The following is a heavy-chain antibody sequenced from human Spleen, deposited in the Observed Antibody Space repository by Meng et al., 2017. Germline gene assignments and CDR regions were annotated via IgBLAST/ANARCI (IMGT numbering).Heavy chain of an antibody. CDR3: ARHSTDWSLDY. Sequence: VEVSCKASGYSLTTYAINWVRQAPGQGLEWMGWVNPNHGGASYAQKFQGRLTMTIDTSTTTVYMELRSLRSDDSALYYCARHSTDWSLDYWGQGTLVTVSS. V-gene: IGHV1-18*01. D-gene: IGHD2/OR15-2a*01. J-gene: IGHJ4*02. CDR1: GYSLTTYA. CDR2: VNPNHGGA.